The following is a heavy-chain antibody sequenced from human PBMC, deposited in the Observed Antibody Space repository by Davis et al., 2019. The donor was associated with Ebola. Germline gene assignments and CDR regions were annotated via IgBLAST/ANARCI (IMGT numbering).Heavy chain of an antibody. J-gene: IGHJ6*02. CDR1: GGTFSSYA. V-gene: IGHV1-69*04. CDR3: ASGVEGSNGSRPYYYYGMDV. D-gene: IGHD5-18*01. Sequence: AASVKVSCKASGGTFSSYAISWVRQAPGQGLEWMGRIIPMLGIANYSQKSQGRVTITADNSTSTAYMELSSLRSEDTAVYYCASGVEGSNGSRPYYYYGMDVWGQGTTVTVSS. CDR2: IIPMLGIA.